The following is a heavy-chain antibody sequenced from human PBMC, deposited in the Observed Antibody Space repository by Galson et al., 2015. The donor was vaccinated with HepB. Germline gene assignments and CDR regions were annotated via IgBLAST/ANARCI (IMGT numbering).Heavy chain of an antibody. Sequence: LSLTCTVSGGSISTYYWSWIRQPPGTGLEWIGFIFYSGNTKYTPSFQSRVTISVDTSKNQFSLRLNSVTAADTAVYYCARGTPGTGSPNYWCRGTLVTVSS. D-gene: IGHD1-1*01. CDR2: IFYSGNT. CDR1: GGSISTYY. J-gene: IGHJ4*02. CDR3: ARGTPGTGSPNY. V-gene: IGHV4-59*01.